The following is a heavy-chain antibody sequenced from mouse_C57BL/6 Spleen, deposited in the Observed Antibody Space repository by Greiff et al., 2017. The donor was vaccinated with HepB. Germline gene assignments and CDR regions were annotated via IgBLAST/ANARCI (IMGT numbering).Heavy chain of an antibody. V-gene: IGHV1-26*01. Sequence: EVQLQQSGPELVKPGASVKISCKASGYTFTDYYMNWVKQSHGKSLEWIGDINPNNGGTSYNQKFKGKATLTVDKSSSTAYMELRSLTSEDSAVYYCARLGSYYGSRGYFDYWGQGTTLTVSS. CDR1: GYTFTDYY. J-gene: IGHJ2*01. CDR2: INPNNGGT. CDR3: ARLGSYYGSRGYFDY. D-gene: IGHD1-1*01.